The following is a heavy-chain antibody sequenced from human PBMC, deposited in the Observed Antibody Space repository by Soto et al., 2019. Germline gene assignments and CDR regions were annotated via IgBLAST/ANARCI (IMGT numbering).Heavy chain of an antibody. CDR1: GFTFSSYS. CDR3: AADFEYSSSSEGY. V-gene: IGHV3-21*01. CDR2: ISSSSYI. J-gene: IGHJ4*02. Sequence: GGSLRLSCAASGFTFSSYSMNWVRQAPGKGLEWVSSISSSSYIYYADSVKGRFTISRDNAKNSLYLQMNSLRAEDTAVYYCAADFEYSSSSEGYWGQGTLVTVSS. D-gene: IGHD6-6*01.